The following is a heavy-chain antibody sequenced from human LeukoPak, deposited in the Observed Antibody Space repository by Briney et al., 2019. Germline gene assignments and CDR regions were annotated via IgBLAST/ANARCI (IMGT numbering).Heavy chain of an antibody. V-gene: IGHV3-23*01. D-gene: IGHD2-2*01. CDR3: AKGRLGHCSSTSCLSSP. CDR2: ISGSGGST. CDR1: GFTFSSYA. Sequence: QTGGSLRLSCAASGFTFSSYAMSWVRQAPGKGLEWVSAISGSGGSTYYADSVKGRFTISRDNSKNTLYLQMNSLRAEDTAVYYCAKGRLGHCSSTSCLSSPWGQGTLVTVSS. J-gene: IGHJ5*02.